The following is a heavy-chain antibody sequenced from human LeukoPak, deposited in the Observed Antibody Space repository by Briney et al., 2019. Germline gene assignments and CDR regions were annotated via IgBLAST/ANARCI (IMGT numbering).Heavy chain of an antibody. Sequence: GGSLRLSCAASGFTFSSCWMNWVRQAPGKGLEWVASIKEDGSEKYYVDSVKGRFTISRDNAKNSLDLQMNSLRAEDTAVYYCARVARYGDYIGGSDYWGQGALVTVSS. CDR2: IKEDGSEK. V-gene: IGHV3-7*01. CDR1: GFTFSSCW. J-gene: IGHJ4*02. CDR3: ARVARYGDYIGGSDY. D-gene: IGHD4-17*01.